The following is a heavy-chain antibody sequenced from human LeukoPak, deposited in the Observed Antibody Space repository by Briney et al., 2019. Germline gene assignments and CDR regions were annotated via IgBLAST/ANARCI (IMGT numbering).Heavy chain of an antibody. V-gene: IGHV4-38-2*01. CDR3: ARHRALRLNLDY. CDR2: IYHSGST. J-gene: IGHJ4*02. CDR1: GYSISSGYY. Sequence: PSETLSLTCAVSGYSISSGYYWGWIRQPPGKGLERIGSIYHSGSTYYNPSLKSRVTISVDTSKNQFSLKLSSVTAAVTAVYYCARHRALRLNLDYWGQGTLVTVSS.